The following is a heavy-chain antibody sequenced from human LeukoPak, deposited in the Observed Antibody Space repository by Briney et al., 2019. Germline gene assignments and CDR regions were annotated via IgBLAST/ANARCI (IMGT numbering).Heavy chain of an antibody. CDR1: GFTFDDYA. V-gene: IGHV3-43D*03. CDR3: ARQYYYDSSGYPDY. D-gene: IGHD3-22*01. Sequence: GGSLRLSCAASGFTFDDYAMHWVRQAPGKGLEWVSLISWDGGSTYYADSVKGRFTISRDNSKNSLYLQMNSLRAEDTAMYYCARQYYYDSSGYPDYWGQGTLVTVSS. J-gene: IGHJ4*02. CDR2: ISWDGGST.